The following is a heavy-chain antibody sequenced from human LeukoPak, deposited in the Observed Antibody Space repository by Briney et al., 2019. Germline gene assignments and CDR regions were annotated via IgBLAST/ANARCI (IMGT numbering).Heavy chain of an antibody. J-gene: IGHJ4*02. V-gene: IGHV3-48*01. Sequence: GSLRLSCAASGFTLSTYSMNWVRQAPGKGLEWVSYISTTTSAIYYADSVKGRFTVSRDNAKSSLYLQMNSLRADDTAVYYCARAPYGERGGSDYWGQGTLVTVSS. CDR1: GFTLSTYS. D-gene: IGHD4-17*01. CDR2: ISTTTSAI. CDR3: ARAPYGERGGSDY.